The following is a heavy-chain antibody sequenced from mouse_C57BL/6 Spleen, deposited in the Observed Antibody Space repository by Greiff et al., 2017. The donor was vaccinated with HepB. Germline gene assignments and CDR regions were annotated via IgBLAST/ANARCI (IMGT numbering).Heavy chain of an antibody. CDR1: GYTFTDYY. J-gene: IGHJ4*01. D-gene: IGHD4-1*01. CDR3: ARWEEGSAMDY. Sequence: QVQLQQSGAELVRPGASVKLSCKASGYTFTDYYINWVKQRPGQGLEWIARIYPGSGNTYYNEKFKGKATLTAEKSSSTAYMQLSSLTSEDSAVYFCARWEEGSAMDYWGQGTSVTVSS. CDR2: IYPGSGNT. V-gene: IGHV1-76*01.